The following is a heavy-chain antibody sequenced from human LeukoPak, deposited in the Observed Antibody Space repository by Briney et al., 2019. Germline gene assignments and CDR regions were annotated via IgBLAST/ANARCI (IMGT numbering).Heavy chain of an antibody. D-gene: IGHD6-13*01. V-gene: IGHV4-31*03. CDR1: GGSISSGGYY. CDR2: IYDSGST. Sequence: PSQTLSLTCTVSGGSISSGGYYWSWVRQHPGKGLEWIGHIYDSGSTSYSPPLKSRVTISVDTSKNQFSLKLSSVTAADTAVYYCARSVNVYSSSWPGGFDYWGQGTLVTVSS. CDR3: ARSVNVYSSSWPGGFDY. J-gene: IGHJ4*02.